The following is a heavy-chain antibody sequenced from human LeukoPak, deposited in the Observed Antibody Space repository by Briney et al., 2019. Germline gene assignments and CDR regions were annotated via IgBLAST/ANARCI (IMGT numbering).Heavy chain of an antibody. J-gene: IGHJ5*02. CDR2: MFHSGST. Sequence: SETMSLACTVSGASITSYYWSWIRQPPGKGLEWIGYMFHSGSTDYNPSLKSRVTISVDTSKNQFSLKLNSVTAADTAVYYCARCLPMTGTGPRCYDTWGQGTLVTVSS. CDR3: ARCLPMTGTGPRCYDT. D-gene: IGHD1-7*01. CDR1: GASITSYY. V-gene: IGHV4-59*01.